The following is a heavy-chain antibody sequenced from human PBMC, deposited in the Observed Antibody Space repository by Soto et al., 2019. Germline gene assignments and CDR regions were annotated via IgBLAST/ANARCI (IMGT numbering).Heavy chain of an antibody. J-gene: IGHJ4*02. CDR2: IDWDDDK. D-gene: IGHD5-12*01. CDR1: GFSLSTSGMC. CDR3: AGVVATIGGPRFDY. Sequence: SGPTLVNPTQTLTLTCTFSGFSLSTSGMCVSWIRQPPGKALEWLARIDWDDDKYYSTSLKTRLTISKDTSKNQVVLTMTNMDPVDTATYYCAGVVATIGGPRFDYWGQGTLVTVAS. V-gene: IGHV2-70*11.